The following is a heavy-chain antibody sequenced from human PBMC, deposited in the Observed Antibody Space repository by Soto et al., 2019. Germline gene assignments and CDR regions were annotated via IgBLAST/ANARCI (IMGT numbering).Heavy chain of an antibody. Sequence: GGSLRLSCAASGFTFSSYSMNWVRQAPGKGLEWVSYISSSSSTIYYADSVKGRFTISRDNAKNSLYLQMNSLRDGDTAVYYCARRHIAAPYYYYYGMDVWGQGTTVTVSS. CDR3: ARRHIAAPYYYYYGMDV. CDR1: GFTFSSYS. J-gene: IGHJ6*02. V-gene: IGHV3-48*02. D-gene: IGHD6-6*01. CDR2: ISSSSSTI.